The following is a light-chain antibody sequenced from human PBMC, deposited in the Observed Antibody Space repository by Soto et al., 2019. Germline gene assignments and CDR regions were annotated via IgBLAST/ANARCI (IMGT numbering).Light chain of an antibody. CDR1: QSISSW. V-gene: IGKV1-5*03. CDR2: KAS. Sequence: DIQMTQSPSTLSASVGDRVTITCRASQSISSWLAWYQQKPGKAPKLLIYKASSLEGGVPSRFSGSGSGTEFTLTITSLQPDDFATYYCQQYNGESRTFGQGTKVDIK. J-gene: IGKJ1*01. CDR3: QQYNGESRT.